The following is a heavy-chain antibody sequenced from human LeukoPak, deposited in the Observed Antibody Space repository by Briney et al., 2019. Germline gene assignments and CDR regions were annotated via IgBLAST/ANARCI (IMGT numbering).Heavy chain of an antibody. J-gene: IGHJ4*02. CDR1: GSSLSTSGMC. V-gene: IGHV2-70*11. CDR2: IDWEDDK. CDR3: ARSTTTHREPGGYPLGDY. Sequence: ESGPALVKPTQTLTLTCTFSGSSLSTSGMCVSWIRQPPGKALEWLARIDWEDDKYYITSLKTRLTISKDTSKNQVVLTMTNMDPVDTATYYCARSTTTHREPGGYPLGDYWGQGTLVTVSS. D-gene: IGHD2-8*02.